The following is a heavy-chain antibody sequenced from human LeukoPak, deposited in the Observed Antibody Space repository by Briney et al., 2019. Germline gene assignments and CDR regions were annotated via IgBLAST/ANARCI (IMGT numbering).Heavy chain of an antibody. CDR1: GFTFSSYA. D-gene: IGHD6-19*01. CDR2: IKQDGSEK. V-gene: IGHV3-7*01. CDR3: ARDTQAVVAGTGWFDP. J-gene: IGHJ5*02. Sequence: GGSLRLSCAASGFTFSSYAMHWVRQAPGKGLEWVANIKQDGSEKYYVDSVKGRFTISRDNAKNSLYLQMNSLRAEDTAVYYCARDTQAVVAGTGWFDPWGQGTLVTVSS.